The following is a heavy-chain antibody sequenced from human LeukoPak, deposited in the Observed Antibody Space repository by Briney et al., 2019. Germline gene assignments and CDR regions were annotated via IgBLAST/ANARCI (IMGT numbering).Heavy chain of an antibody. Sequence: PGGSLRLSCAASEFTFSSYSMNWVRQAPGKGLEWVSYITNSGNSKSYADSVKGRFTISRDNSKNTLYLQMNSLRAEDTAVYYCAASLPNIVVVPATKGPFGYWGQGTLVTVSS. J-gene: IGHJ4*02. CDR3: AASLPNIVVVPATKGPFGY. D-gene: IGHD2-2*01. CDR2: ITNSGNSK. V-gene: IGHV3-48*01. CDR1: EFTFSSYS.